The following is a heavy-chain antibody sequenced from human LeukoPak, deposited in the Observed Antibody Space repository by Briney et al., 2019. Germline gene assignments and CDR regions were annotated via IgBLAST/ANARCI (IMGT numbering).Heavy chain of an antibody. CDR3: ARERDFWSGYPIYYMDV. D-gene: IGHD3-3*01. J-gene: IGHJ6*03. CDR2: IYYSGST. Sequence: PSETLSLTCTVSGGSISSYYWSWIRQPPGKGLEWIGYIYYSGSTNYNPSLKSRVTISVDTSKNQFSLKLSSVTAADTAVYYCARERDFWSGYPIYYMDVWGKGTTVTVPS. CDR1: GGSISSYY. V-gene: IGHV4-59*12.